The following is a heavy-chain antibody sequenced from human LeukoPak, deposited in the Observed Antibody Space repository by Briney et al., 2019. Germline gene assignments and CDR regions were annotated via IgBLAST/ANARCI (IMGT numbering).Heavy chain of an antibody. CDR2: IYSGGST. J-gene: IGHJ5*02. V-gene: IGHV3-66*01. CDR3: ARDEKGVWFDP. Sequence: GGSLRLSCAASGFTVSSSYMSWVRQAPGKGLECVSVIYSGGSTYYADSVKGRFTISRDTSKNTLYLQMNRLRAEDTAVYYCARDEKGVWFDPWGQGTLVTVSS. CDR1: GFTVSSSY.